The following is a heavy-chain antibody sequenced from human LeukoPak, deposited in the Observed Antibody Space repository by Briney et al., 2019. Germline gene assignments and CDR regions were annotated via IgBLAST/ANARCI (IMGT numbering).Heavy chain of an antibody. CDR2: INHSGST. CDR3: ASARYSSSASVGDY. Sequence: SETLSLTCAVYGGSFSGYYWSWIRQPPGKGLEWMGEINHSGSTNYNPSLKSRVTISVDTSKNQFSPKLSSVTAADTAVYYCASARYSSSASVGDYWGQGTMVTVSS. V-gene: IGHV4-34*01. D-gene: IGHD6-6*01. J-gene: IGHJ4*02. CDR1: GGSFSGYY.